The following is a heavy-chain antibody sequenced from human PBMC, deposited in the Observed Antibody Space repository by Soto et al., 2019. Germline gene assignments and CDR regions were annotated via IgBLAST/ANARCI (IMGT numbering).Heavy chain of an antibody. D-gene: IGHD1-26*01. CDR2: ISWDGGST. CDR1: GFTFDDYT. V-gene: IGHV3-43*01. Sequence: PGGSLRLSCAASGFTFDDYTMHWVRQAPGKGLEWVSLISWDGGSTYYADSVKGRFTISRDNSKNSLYLQMNSLRTEDTALYYCAKDSTPLHSHYYGMDVWGQGTTVTVSS. J-gene: IGHJ6*02. CDR3: AKDSTPLHSHYYGMDV.